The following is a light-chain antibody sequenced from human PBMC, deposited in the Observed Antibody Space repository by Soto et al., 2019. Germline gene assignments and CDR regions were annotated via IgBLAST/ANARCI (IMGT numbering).Light chain of an antibody. J-gene: IGKJ1*01. V-gene: IGKV3-15*01. Sequence: EIVMTQSPATLSVSPGERATLSCRASQSVSSNLAWYQQKPGQAPRLLIYGASTRPTGIPARFSGSGSGTEFTLTISSLQSEDFAVYYCQQYNNWRAFGQGTKVEIK. CDR2: GAS. CDR1: QSVSSN. CDR3: QQYNNWRA.